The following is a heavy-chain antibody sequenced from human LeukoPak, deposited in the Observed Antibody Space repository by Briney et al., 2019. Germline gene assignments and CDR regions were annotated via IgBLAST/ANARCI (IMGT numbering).Heavy chain of an antibody. CDR2: ISSSSSYI. Sequence: GGSLRLSCAASGFTFSTYGMSWVRQAPGKGLEWVSSISSSSSYIYYADSVKGRFTISRDNAKNSLYLQMNSLRAEDTAVYYCARVIKTYYYDSSGYNTDYWGQGTLVTVSS. CDR1: GFTFSTYG. CDR3: ARVIKTYYYDSSGYNTDY. V-gene: IGHV3-21*01. J-gene: IGHJ4*02. D-gene: IGHD3-22*01.